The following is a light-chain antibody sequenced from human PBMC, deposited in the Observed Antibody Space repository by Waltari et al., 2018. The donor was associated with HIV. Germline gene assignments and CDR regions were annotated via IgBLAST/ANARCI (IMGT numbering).Light chain of an antibody. CDR3: SSYITGSPFV. Sequence: QSALTQPASVSGSPGQSITISCTGTSSDIGGSTSASWYQHHPGKAHKLFFYDGTERPTGIPNRFSDSKSDNAASLTISGLQTEDEADFCCSSYITGSPFVFGGGTKVTVL. V-gene: IGLV2-14*03. J-gene: IGLJ2*01. CDR2: DGT. CDR1: SSDIGGSTS.